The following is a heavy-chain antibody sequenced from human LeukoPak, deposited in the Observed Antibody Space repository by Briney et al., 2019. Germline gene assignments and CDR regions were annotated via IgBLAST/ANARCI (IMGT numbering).Heavy chain of an antibody. CDR3: ATRDPYGDYGDAFDI. Sequence: GASVKVSCKASGYTFTSYYMHWVRQAPGQGLEWMGIINPSGGSTSYAQKFQGRVTMTRDMCTSTVYMELSSLRSEDTAVYYCATRDPYGDYGDAFDIWGQGTMVTVSS. CDR1: GYTFTSYY. J-gene: IGHJ3*02. D-gene: IGHD4-17*01. V-gene: IGHV1-46*01. CDR2: INPSGGST.